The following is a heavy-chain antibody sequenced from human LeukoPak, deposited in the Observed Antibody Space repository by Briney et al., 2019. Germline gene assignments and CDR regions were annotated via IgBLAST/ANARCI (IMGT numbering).Heavy chain of an antibody. Sequence: GGSLRLSCAASGFTFSSYWMTWIRQAPGKGLEWVANINQDGSEKYYVDSVKGRLTISRDNAKNSLYLQMNSLRAEDTAVYYCARDTGGGYSCYDCWGQGTLVTVSS. J-gene: IGHJ4*02. V-gene: IGHV3-7*01. CDR1: GFTFSSYW. CDR2: INQDGSEK. D-gene: IGHD5-18*01. CDR3: ARDTGGGYSCYDC.